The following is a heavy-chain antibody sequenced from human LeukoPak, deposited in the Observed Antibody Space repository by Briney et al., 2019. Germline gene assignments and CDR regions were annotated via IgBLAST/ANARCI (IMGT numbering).Heavy chain of an antibody. V-gene: IGHV1-18*01. CDR3: ARVRVNYVWGNYPVDY. Sequence: ASVKVSCKASGYTFTSDGISWVRQAPGQGLEWRGWISGNNGNTNYAQKLQGRVTMTTDTSTSTAYVELRSLRSDDTALYYCARVRVNYVWGNYPVDYWGRGTLVTVSS. CDR2: ISGNNGNT. J-gene: IGHJ4*02. D-gene: IGHD3-16*02. CDR1: GYTFTSDG.